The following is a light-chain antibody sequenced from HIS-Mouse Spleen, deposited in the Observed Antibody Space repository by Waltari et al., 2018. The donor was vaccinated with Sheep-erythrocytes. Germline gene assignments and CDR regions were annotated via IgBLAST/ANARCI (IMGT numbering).Light chain of an antibody. J-gene: IGLJ2*01. CDR2: QDS. CDR1: KLGDKY. Sequence: SYELTQPPSVSVSPGHTASIPRSGDKLGDKYACWYQQKPGQSPVLVIYQDSKRPSGIPERFSGSNSGNTATLTISGTQAMDEADYYCQAWDSSTAVFGGGTKLTVL. V-gene: IGLV3-1*01. CDR3: QAWDSSTAV.